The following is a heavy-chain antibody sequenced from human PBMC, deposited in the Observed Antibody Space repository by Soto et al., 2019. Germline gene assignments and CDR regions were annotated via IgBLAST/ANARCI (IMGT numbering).Heavy chain of an antibody. V-gene: IGHV3-9*01. CDR2: ITWNSGDI. CDR3: ARSRGLVSRPLDL. D-gene: IGHD3-10*01. CDR1: GFTFDDYA. Sequence: EVLLVESGGGLVQPGRSLRLSCAASGFTFDDYAMHWVRQAPGKGLEWVSGITWNSGDITYTGSVKGRFFISRDNAENSLYLHMNSLRPEDTAFYYCARSRGLVSRPLDLWGQGTLVTVSS. J-gene: IGHJ5*02.